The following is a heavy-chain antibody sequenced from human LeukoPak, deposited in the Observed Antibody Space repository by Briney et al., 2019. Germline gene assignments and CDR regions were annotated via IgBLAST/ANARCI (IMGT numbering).Heavy chain of an antibody. D-gene: IGHD6-13*01. CDR3: TRDRTGTTWSENDY. CDR2: IYSGDRT. Sequence: PGGSLRLSCVASGLSVRGSYMSWVRQAPGKGLEWVSVIYSGDRTYYADSVRGRFTISRDTSKNTLYLQMNNLRADDTAMYYCTRDRTGTTWSENDYWGQGTLVTISS. CDR1: GLSVRGSY. J-gene: IGHJ4*02. V-gene: IGHV3-53*01.